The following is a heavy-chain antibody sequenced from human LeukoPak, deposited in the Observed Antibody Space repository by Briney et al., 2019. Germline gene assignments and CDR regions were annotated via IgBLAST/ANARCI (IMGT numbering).Heavy chain of an antibody. D-gene: IGHD3-3*01. CDR3: GSRRTAMFGVIKGPIDY. CDR1: GGSISSSSYY. Sequence: SETLSLTCTVSGGSISSSSYYWGWIRQPPGKGLEWIGEINHSGATNYNPSVEGRVTISVDTSKNEVSLKLTSVTAADTAVYYCGSRRTAMFGVIKGPIDYWGQGTLVTVSS. CDR2: INHSGAT. V-gene: IGHV4-39*01. J-gene: IGHJ4*02.